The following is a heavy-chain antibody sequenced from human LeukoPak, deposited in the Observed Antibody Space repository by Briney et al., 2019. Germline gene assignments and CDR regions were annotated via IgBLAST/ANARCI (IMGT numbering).Heavy chain of an antibody. CDR2: ISGSGGST. D-gene: IGHD5-18*01. V-gene: IGHV3-23*01. Sequence: GGSLRLSCAASGFTFSSYAMSWVRQAPGKGLEWVSAISGSGGSTYYADSVKGRFTISRDNSKNTLYLQMNSLRADDTAVYYCARDGDRYGEDFDYWGQGTLVTVSS. CDR1: GFTFSSYA. J-gene: IGHJ4*02. CDR3: ARDGDRYGEDFDY.